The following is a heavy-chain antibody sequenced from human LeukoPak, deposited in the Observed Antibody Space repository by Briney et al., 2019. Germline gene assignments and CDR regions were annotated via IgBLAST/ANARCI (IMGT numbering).Heavy chain of an antibody. CDR3: ARRSSGWYDDAFDI. V-gene: IGHV1-69*05. CDR2: IIPIFGTA. D-gene: IGHD6-19*01. CDR1: GGTFSSYA. Sequence: SVTVSFKASGGTFSSYAISWVRQGPGQGLEWVGRIIPIFGTANYAQKFQGRVTITTDESTSTAYMELSSLRSEDTAVYYCARRSSGWYDDAFDIWGQGTMVTVSS. J-gene: IGHJ3*02.